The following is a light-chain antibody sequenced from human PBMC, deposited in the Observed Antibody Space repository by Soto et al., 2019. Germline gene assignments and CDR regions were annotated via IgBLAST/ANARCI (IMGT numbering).Light chain of an antibody. J-gene: IGKJ4*01. V-gene: IGKV1-5*01. CDR1: QSPSTW. CDR2: DAS. CDR3: QQRSNWPLT. Sequence: DIQMTQSPSTLSASVGDRVIITCRASQSPSTWLAWYQQKPGKAPKLLIYDASNRATGIPARFSGSGSGTDFTLTISSLEPEDFAVYYCQQRSNWPLTFGGGTKVDIK.